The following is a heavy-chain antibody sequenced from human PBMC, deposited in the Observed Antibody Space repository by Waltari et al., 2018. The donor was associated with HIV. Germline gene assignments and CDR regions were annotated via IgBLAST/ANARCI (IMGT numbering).Heavy chain of an antibody. CDR2: ISNYGDNK. J-gene: IGHJ4*02. CDR3: AKGASGWSPGY. Sequence: QVQLVESGGGVVQPGRSLRLSCAASRFTFSSYAMHWVRQAPGKGLEWVAVISNYGDNKYYADSVKDRFTSSRDNSKNTRYLQMNSLRAEDTAVYYCAKGASGWSPGYWGQGTLVTVSS. D-gene: IGHD6-19*01. V-gene: IGHV3-30*18. CDR1: RFTFSSYA.